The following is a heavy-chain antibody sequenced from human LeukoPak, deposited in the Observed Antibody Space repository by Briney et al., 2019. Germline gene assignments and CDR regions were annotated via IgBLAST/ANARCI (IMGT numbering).Heavy chain of an antibody. D-gene: IGHD1-26*01. Sequence: ASVKVSCKASGYTFTTYHIHWVRQAPGQGLEWMGMINPRGGSTVYAQKFQGRVTMTGDTSMSTVYMELSSLRSEDTAVYYCARDSHYDYWGQGTLVTVSS. V-gene: IGHV1-46*01. J-gene: IGHJ4*02. CDR3: ARDSHYDY. CDR2: INPRGGST. CDR1: GYTFTTYH.